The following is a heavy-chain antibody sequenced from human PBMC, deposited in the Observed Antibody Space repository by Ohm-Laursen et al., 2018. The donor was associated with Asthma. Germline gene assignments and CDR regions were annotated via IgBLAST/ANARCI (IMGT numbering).Heavy chain of an antibody. CDR1: GGSISSSSYY. J-gene: IGHJ3*02. CDR3: ARLSITMIVVVYAFDI. Sequence: SETLSLTCTVSGGSISSSSYYWGWIRQPPGKGLEWIGSIYYSGSTYYNPSLKSRVTISVDTSKNQFSLKLSSVTAADTAVYYCARLSITMIVVVYAFDIWGQGTMVTVSS. D-gene: IGHD3-22*01. V-gene: IGHV4-39*07. CDR2: IYYSGST.